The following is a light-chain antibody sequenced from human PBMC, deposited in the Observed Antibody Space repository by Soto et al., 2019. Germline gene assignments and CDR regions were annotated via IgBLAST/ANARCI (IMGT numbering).Light chain of an antibody. J-gene: IGLJ2*01. Sequence: SYELTQPPSVSVAPGQTATITCGEHNIGRKSVHWYQQKSGQAPVLVLYADNDRPSGIPERFSGSSSGTTVTLTISGAQVEDEADYYCYSAADNNRRVFGGGTKLTVL. CDR3: YSAADNNRRV. V-gene: IGLV3-21*02. CDR1: NIGRKS. CDR2: ADN.